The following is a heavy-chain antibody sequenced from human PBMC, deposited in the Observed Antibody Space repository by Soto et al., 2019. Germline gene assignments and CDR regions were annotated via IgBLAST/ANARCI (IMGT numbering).Heavy chain of an antibody. CDR3: ARDPDKGGSGRYRYGMDA. V-gene: IGHV1-18*01. CDR2: ISAYNGNT. Sequence: QVQLVQSGAEVKKPGASVKVSCKASGYTFTSYGISWVRQAPGQGLEWMGWISAYNGNTNYAQKLQGRVTMTTDTXTXTXXMELRSLRSDDTAVYYCARDPDKGGSGRYRYGMDAWGQGTTVTVSS. CDR1: GYTFTSYG. D-gene: IGHD3-10*01. J-gene: IGHJ6*02.